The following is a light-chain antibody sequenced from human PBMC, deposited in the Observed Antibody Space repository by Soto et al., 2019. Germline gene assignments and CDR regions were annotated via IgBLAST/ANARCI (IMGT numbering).Light chain of an antibody. CDR1: SSDVGGYNY. CDR3: SSYTSSSTLVV. V-gene: IGLV2-14*01. J-gene: IGLJ1*01. CDR2: DVS. Sequence: QSALTQPASVSGSPGQSITISCTGTSSDVGGYNYVSWYQQHPGKAPKLMIYDVSNRPSGVSNLFSGSKSGNTASLTISGRQAEDEADYYCSSYTSSSTLVVFGTGTKLTVL.